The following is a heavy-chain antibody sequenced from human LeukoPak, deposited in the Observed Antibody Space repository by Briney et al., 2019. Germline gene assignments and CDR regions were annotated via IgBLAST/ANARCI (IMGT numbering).Heavy chain of an antibody. V-gene: IGHV3-7*04. D-gene: IGHD4-17*01. CDR1: GFNFSSYW. CDR3: ARPTAVTLVDAFNI. CDR2: IKQDGTEK. J-gene: IGHJ3*02. Sequence: GGSLRLSCAAAGFNFSSYWMTWVRQAPGKGLEWVANIKQDGTEKYCVDSVKGRFTISRDNAKNSLYLQMNSLRDVDTAVYFCARPTAVTLVDAFNIWGLGTMVTVFS.